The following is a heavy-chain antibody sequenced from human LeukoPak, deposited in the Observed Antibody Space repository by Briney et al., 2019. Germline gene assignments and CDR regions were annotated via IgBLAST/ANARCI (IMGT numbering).Heavy chain of an antibody. CDR2: IYYNGNT. J-gene: IGHJ5*02. Sequence: SETLSLTCSVSGGSVNSVDYYWSWIRQPPGEGLEWIGYIYYNGNTYYNPSLKSRVTISVDTSKNQFSLKLNSVTAADTAVYYCARKHCSSSTCYWFDRRGQGTLVTVPS. V-gene: IGHV4-30-4*01. CDR3: ARKHCSSSTCYWFDR. CDR1: GGSVNSVDYY. D-gene: IGHD2-2*01.